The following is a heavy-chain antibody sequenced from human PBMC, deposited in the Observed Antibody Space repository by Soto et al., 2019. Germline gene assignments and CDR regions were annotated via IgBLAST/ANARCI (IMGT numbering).Heavy chain of an antibody. V-gene: IGHV1-46*01. CDR3: ARNRGGSRDTRYDAFDI. D-gene: IGHD2-2*01. Sequence: QVQLVQSGAEVKKPGASVKVSCKASGYTFTSYYMHWVRQAPGQGLEWMGIINPSGGSTSYAQKFQCRVTMTRDTCTSTVYMELSSQRSEDTAVYYCARNRGGSRDTRYDAFDIWGQGTMVTVSS. J-gene: IGHJ3*02. CDR1: GYTFTSYY. CDR2: INPSGGST.